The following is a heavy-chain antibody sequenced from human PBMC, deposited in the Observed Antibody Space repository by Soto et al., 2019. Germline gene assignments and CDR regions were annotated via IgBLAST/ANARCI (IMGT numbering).Heavy chain of an antibody. Sequence: SQPLSLTCSISGDSVSIYSSAWNWNRQSPSRGLEWLGRTYYRSKWYNDYAVSVKSRITFNPDTSKNQFSLQLNSVTPEDTAVYYCARDLDAGVGDYYYGMDIWGQGTTVNVSS. V-gene: IGHV6-1*01. CDR1: GDSVSIYSSA. CDR3: ARDLDAGVGDYYYGMDI. D-gene: IGHD1-1*01. J-gene: IGHJ6*02. CDR2: TYYRSKWYN.